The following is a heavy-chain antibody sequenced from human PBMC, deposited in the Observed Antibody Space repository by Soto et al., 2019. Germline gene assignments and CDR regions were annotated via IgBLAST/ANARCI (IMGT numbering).Heavy chain of an antibody. CDR2: IYYSGSA. J-gene: IGHJ3*02. CDR1: GGSISSSSYY. CDR3: ARQDRGGDAFDI. D-gene: IGHD3-10*01. V-gene: IGHV4-39*01. Sequence: QLQLQESGPGLVKPSETLSLTCTVSGGSISSSSYYWGWIRQPPGKGLEWIGSIYYSGSAYYNPSLKSQVSLCMDTCESQFALKLSSVIAADTAVYYCARQDRGGDAFDIWGQGTMVTVSS.